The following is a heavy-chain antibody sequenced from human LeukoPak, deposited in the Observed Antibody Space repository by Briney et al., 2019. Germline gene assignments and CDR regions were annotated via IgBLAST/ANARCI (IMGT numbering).Heavy chain of an antibody. J-gene: IGHJ6*03. Sequence: SETLSLTCAVYGGSFSGYYWSWIRQPPGKGLEWIGEINHSGSTNYNPSLKSRVTISVDTSKNQFSLKLSSVTAADTAVYYCARGGARRQPSHYYYMDVWGKGTTVTVSS. CDR2: INHSGST. CDR3: ARGGARRQPSHYYYMDV. CDR1: GGSFSGYY. D-gene: IGHD4-17*01. V-gene: IGHV4-34*01.